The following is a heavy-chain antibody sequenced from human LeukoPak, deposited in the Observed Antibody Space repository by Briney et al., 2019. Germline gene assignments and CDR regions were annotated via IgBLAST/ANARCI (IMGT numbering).Heavy chain of an antibody. V-gene: IGHV6-1*01. J-gene: IGHJ5*02. CDR2: TYYRSKRYN. Sequence: SQTLSLTCAISGDSVSSNSAAWNWIRQSPSRGLEWLGRTYYRSKRYNDYAVSVKSRITINPDTSKNQFSLQLNSVTPEDTAVYYCARDLWQQLVRGRWFDPWGQGTLVTVSS. CDR1: GDSVSSNSAA. D-gene: IGHD6-13*01. CDR3: ARDLWQQLVRGRWFDP.